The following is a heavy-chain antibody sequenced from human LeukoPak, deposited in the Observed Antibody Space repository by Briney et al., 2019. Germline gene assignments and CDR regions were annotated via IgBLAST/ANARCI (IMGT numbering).Heavy chain of an antibody. J-gene: IGHJ4*02. Sequence: PGGSLRLSCAASGFTFSSYGMHWVRQAPGKGLEWVAFIRYDGSNKYYADSVKGRFTISRDNSKNTLYLQMNSLRAEDTAVYYCAKDLPSISYYYDSSGYEYPDYWGQGTLVTVSS. CDR3: AKDLPSISYYYDSSGYEYPDY. CDR2: IRYDGSNK. D-gene: IGHD3-22*01. V-gene: IGHV3-30*02. CDR1: GFTFSSYG.